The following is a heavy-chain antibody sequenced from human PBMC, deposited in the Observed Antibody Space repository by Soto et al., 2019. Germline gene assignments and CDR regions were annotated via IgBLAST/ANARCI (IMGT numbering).Heavy chain of an antibody. Sequence: ASVKVSCKASGYTVTGYYMHWVRQAPGQGLEWMGWINPNSGGTNYAQKFQGWVTMTRDTSISTAYMELSRLRSDDTAVYYCARDSSYHCSSTSCYGLATPYFDYWGQGTLVTVSS. D-gene: IGHD2-2*01. CDR1: GYTVTGYY. V-gene: IGHV1-2*04. J-gene: IGHJ4*02. CDR2: INPNSGGT. CDR3: ARDSSYHCSSTSCYGLATPYFDY.